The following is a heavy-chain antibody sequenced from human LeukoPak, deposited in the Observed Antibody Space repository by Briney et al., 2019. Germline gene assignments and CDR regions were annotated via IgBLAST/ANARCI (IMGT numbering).Heavy chain of an antibody. CDR3: AGANRGYSRYYFDF. J-gene: IGHJ4*02. CDR1: GGSICSTSYF. Sequence: SETLSLTCTVSGGSICSTSYFWGWIRQPPGKGLEWIGSIYYSGSTYYDPSLKSRVTISVDTSKNQFSLKLSSVTAAGTAVFYCAGANRGYSRYYFDFWGQGILVTVSS. D-gene: IGHD2-2*03. CDR2: IYYSGST. V-gene: IGHV4-39*01.